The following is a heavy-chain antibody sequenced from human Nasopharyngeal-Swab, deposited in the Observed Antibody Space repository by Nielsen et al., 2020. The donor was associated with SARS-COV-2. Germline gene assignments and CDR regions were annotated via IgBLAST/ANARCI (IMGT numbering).Heavy chain of an antibody. J-gene: IGHJ4*02. CDR1: GFTYDDYA. V-gene: IGHV3-9*01. CDR2: ITWNSGV. Sequence: SLKISCAASGFTYDDYAMHWVRQAPGKGLEWVSGITWNSGVAYTDSVKGRFTISRDNARNSLYLLVNSLRSEDTALYYCARGTADYSNPSFDYWGQGTLVTVPS. D-gene: IGHD4-11*01. CDR3: ARGTADYSNPSFDY.